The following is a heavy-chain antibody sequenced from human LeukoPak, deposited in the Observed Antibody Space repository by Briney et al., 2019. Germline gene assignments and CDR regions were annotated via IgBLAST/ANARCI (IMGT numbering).Heavy chain of an antibody. V-gene: IGHV4-39*07. CDR3: ARVVGGSASAPTYYYYYMDV. CDR1: GGSISSSSYY. J-gene: IGHJ6*03. D-gene: IGHD3-10*01. Sequence: SETLSLTCTVSGGSISSSSYYWGWIRQPPGKGLEWIGSIYYSGSTYYNPSLKSRVTISVDTSKNQFSLKLSSVTAADTAVYYCARVVGGSASAPTYYYYYMDVWGKGTTVTISS. CDR2: IYYSGST.